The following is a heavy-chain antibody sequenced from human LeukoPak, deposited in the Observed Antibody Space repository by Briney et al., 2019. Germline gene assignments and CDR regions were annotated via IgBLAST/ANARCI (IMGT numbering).Heavy chain of an antibody. D-gene: IGHD3-22*01. CDR1: GYTFTSYG. Sequence: ASVTVSCKASGYTFTSYGISWVRQAPGQGLEWMGWISAYNGNTNYAQKLQGRVTMTTDTSTSTAYMELRSLRSDDTAVYHCAREPYYDSSGYRARGAFDIWGQGTMVTVSS. J-gene: IGHJ3*02. CDR3: AREPYYDSSGYRARGAFDI. CDR2: ISAYNGNT. V-gene: IGHV1-18*01.